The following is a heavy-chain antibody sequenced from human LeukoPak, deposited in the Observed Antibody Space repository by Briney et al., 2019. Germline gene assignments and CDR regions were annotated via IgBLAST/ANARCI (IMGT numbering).Heavy chain of an antibody. CDR1: GFTFSSYA. Sequence: PGGSLRLSCAASGFTFSSYAMSWVRQAPGKGLEWVSAISGSGGSTYYADSVKGRFTISRDNSKNTLYLQMNSLRAEDTAVYYCAKDPRTQYYDYGDASWYWGQGTLVTVSS. D-gene: IGHD4-17*01. J-gene: IGHJ4*02. CDR3: AKDPRTQYYDYGDASWY. V-gene: IGHV3-23*01. CDR2: ISGSGGST.